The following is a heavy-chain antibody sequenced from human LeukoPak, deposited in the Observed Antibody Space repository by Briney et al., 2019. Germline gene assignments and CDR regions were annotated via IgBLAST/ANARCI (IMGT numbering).Heavy chain of an antibody. Sequence: GGSLRLSCAASGFTFSSYVMHWVRQTPGKGLEWVAILSSDGVNKRYADFVQGRFTVSRDNFKNTLYLQMNSLTAEDTAFYYCARDPGTIFVVLNYHFAVWGQEPLVTVSS. J-gene: IGHJ4*02. V-gene: IGHV3-30-3*01. D-gene: IGHD3-3*01. CDR3: ARDPGTIFVVLNYHFAV. CDR2: LSSDGVNK. CDR1: GFTFSSYV.